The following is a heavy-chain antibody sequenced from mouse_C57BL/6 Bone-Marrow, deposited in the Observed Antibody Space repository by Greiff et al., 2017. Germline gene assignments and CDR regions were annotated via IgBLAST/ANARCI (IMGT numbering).Heavy chain of an antibody. J-gene: IGHJ2*01. V-gene: IGHV14-4*01. CDR2: IDPENGDT. CDR3: TTSWRYDY. CDR1: GFNIKDDY. Sequence: VQLQQSGAELVRPGASVKLSCTASGFNIKDDYMHWVKQRPEQGLEWIGWIDPENGDTEYASKFQGKATITADTSSNTAYLQLSSLTSEDTAVYYCTTSWRYDYWGQGTTLTVSS.